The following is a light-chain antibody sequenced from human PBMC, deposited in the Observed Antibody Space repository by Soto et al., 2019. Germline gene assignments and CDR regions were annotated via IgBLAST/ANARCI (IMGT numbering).Light chain of an antibody. CDR1: SGDIGDYNY. V-gene: IGLV2-14*01. CDR3: CSYTRSGTLI. Sequence: QSVLTQPASVSGSPGQSITSSCVGTSGDIGDYNYVSWYQQHPGKVPKVIIYDVSNRPSGVSYRFSGTKSGNTASLTVSGLRAEDEADYYCCSYTRSGTLIFGTGTKVTVL. CDR2: DVS. J-gene: IGLJ1*01.